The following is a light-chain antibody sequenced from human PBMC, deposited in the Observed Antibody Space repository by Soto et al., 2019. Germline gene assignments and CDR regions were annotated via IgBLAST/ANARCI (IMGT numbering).Light chain of an antibody. J-gene: IGKJ5*01. CDR1: HSVSSSY. Sequence: EIVLTQSPGTLSLSPGERATLSCRASHSVSSSYLAWYQQKPGQAPRLLIYGASSRATGIPARFSGSGSGTDFTITISRLEPEDFAVYYCQQYGSSPPITFGQGTRLEIK. V-gene: IGKV3-20*01. CDR2: GAS. CDR3: QQYGSSPPIT.